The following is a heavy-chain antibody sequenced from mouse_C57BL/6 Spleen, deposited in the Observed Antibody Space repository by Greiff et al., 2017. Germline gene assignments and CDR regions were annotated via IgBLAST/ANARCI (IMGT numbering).Heavy chain of an antibody. Sequence: QVQLQQSGAELVKPGASVKISCKASGYAFSSYWMNWVKQRPGKGLEWIGQIYPGDGDTNYNGKFKGKATLTADKSSSTAYMQLSSLTSEDSAVYFCTRKEDYYGSTVGWYFDVWGTGTTVTVSS. D-gene: IGHD1-1*01. V-gene: IGHV1-80*01. CDR3: TRKEDYYGSTVGWYFDV. J-gene: IGHJ1*03. CDR1: GYAFSSYW. CDR2: IYPGDGDT.